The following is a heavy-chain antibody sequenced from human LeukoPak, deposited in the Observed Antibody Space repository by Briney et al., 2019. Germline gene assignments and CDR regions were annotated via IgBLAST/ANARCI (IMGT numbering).Heavy chain of an antibody. V-gene: IGHV4-34*01. CDR2: INHSGST. J-gene: IGHJ4*02. Sequence: SETLSLTCAVYGGSFSGYYWSWIRQLPGKGLEWIGEINHSGSTNYNPSLKSRVTISVDTSKNQFSLKLSSVTAADTAVYYCARRAGGYSGYDYQIDYWGQGTLVTVSS. CDR3: ARRAGGYSGYDYQIDY. CDR1: GGSFSGYY. D-gene: IGHD5-12*01.